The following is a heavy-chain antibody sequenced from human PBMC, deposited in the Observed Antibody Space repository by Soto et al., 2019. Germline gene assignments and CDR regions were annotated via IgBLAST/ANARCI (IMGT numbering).Heavy chain of an antibody. CDR3: AKDPHNWKMTNWFDP. D-gene: IGHD1-20*01. J-gene: IGHJ5*02. Sequence: GGSLRLSCAASGFTFSSYAMSWVRQAPGKGLEWVSAISGSGGSTNYADSVKGRFTVSRDNSKNTVFLQMNSLRAEDTAVYYCAKDPHNWKMTNWFDPWGQGTLVTVSS. CDR1: GFTFSSYA. CDR2: ISGSGGST. V-gene: IGHV3-23*01.